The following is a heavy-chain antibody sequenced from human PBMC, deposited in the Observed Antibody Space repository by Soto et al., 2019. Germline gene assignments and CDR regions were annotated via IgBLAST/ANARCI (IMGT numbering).Heavy chain of an antibody. J-gene: IGHJ6*02. D-gene: IGHD2-21*02. CDR2: IIPIFGTA. CDR1: GGTFSSYA. CDR3: ARDEGVVVVTAQSPYYYYGMDV. Sequence: ASVKVSCKASGGTFSSYAISWVRQAPGQGLEWMGGIIPIFGTANYAQKFQGRVTITADESTSTAYMELSSLRSEDTAVYYCARDEGVVVVTAQSPYYYYGMDVWGQGTTVTVSS. V-gene: IGHV1-69*13.